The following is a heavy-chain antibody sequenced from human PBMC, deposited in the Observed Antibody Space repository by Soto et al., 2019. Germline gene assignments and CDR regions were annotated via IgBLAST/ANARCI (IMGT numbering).Heavy chain of an antibody. J-gene: IGHJ4*02. CDR1: GGSISSGDYY. D-gene: IGHD3-10*01. Sequence: SETLSLTCTVSGGSISSGDYYWSWIGQPPGKGLDWIGYIYYTGSTYYYNPSLKSRVTISVDTSKNQSSLKLSSVTAADTAVYFCARDTMVRGVIIATDCWGQGTLVTVSS. CDR3: ARDTMVRGVIIATDC. CDR2: IYYTGSTY. V-gene: IGHV4-30-4*01.